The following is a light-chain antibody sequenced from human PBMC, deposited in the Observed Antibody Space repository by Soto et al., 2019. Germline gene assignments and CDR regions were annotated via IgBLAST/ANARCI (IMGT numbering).Light chain of an antibody. CDR2: LNSDGSH. Sequence: QSVLTQSPSASASLGASVKLTCTLSSGHSSYAIAWHQQQPEKGPRYLMKLNSDGSHSKGDGIPDRFSGSSSGAERYLTISSRQSEDEADYYCQTWGTGVVFGGGTKVTVL. J-gene: IGLJ2*01. V-gene: IGLV4-69*01. CDR3: QTWGTGVV. CDR1: SGHSSYA.